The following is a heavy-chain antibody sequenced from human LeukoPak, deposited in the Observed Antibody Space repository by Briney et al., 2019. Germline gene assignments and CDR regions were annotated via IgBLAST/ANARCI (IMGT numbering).Heavy chain of an antibody. Sequence: GGSLRLSCAASGFTFSSYAMHWVRQAPGKGLEYVSAISSNGGSTYYANSVKGRFTISRDNSKNTLYLQMGSLRAEDMAVYYCAREPHPTVWSGMDVWGQGTNVTVSS. CDR1: GFTFSSYA. V-gene: IGHV3-64*01. J-gene: IGHJ6*02. CDR2: ISSNGGST. D-gene: IGHD3-10*01. CDR3: AREPHPTVWSGMDV.